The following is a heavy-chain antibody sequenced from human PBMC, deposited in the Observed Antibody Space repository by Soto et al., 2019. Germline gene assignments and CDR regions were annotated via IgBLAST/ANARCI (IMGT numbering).Heavy chain of an antibody. D-gene: IGHD6-13*01. J-gene: IGHJ4*02. V-gene: IGHV1-69*04. Sequence: AAVKVSSKASGGTFISYTISWVRQAPGQGLEWMGRIIPILGIANYAQKFQGRVTITADKSTSTAYMELSSLRSEDTAVYYCARDRIAAAGTYVVYWGQGTLVTVSS. CDR1: GGTFISYT. CDR3: ARDRIAAAGTYVVY. CDR2: IIPILGIA.